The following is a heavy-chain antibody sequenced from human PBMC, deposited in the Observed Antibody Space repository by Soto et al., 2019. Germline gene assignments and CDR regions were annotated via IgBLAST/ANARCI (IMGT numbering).Heavy chain of an antibody. CDR1: GGSISSGGYY. Sequence: QVQLQESGPGLVKPSQTLSLTCTVSGGSISSGGYYWSWIRQHPGKGLEWIGYIYYSGSTYYNPSLKSRVTISRGTSKNQFSLKLSSVTAAATAVDYCARHVGCSSTSCYYRDRYYGMDVWGQGTTVTVSS. CDR2: IYYSGST. J-gene: IGHJ6*02. D-gene: IGHD2-2*01. CDR3: ARHVGCSSTSCYYRDRYYGMDV. V-gene: IGHV4-31*03.